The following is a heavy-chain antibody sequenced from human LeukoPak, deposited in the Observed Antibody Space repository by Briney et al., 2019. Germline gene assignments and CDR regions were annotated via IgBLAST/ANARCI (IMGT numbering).Heavy chain of an antibody. CDR2: IIPIFGTA. D-gene: IGHD6-13*01. CDR3: ARAGAIAAYFDY. CDR1: GGTFSSYA. Sequence: SVEVSCKASGGTFSSYAISWVRQAPGQGLEWMGGIIPIFGTANYAQKFQGRVTITTDESTSTAYMELSSLRSEDTAVYYCARAGAIAAYFDYWGQGTLVTASS. J-gene: IGHJ4*02. V-gene: IGHV1-69*05.